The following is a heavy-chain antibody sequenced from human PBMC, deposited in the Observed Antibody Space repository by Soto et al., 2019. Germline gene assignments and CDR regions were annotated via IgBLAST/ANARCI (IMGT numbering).Heavy chain of an antibody. CDR1: VCTLNSHA. D-gene: IGHD3-3*01. CDR3: ARDSGSVLRFLETYGMDV. Sequence: SVNVSCMACVCTLNSHAIILVRQAPGHGREWMGGNILIFGKANYAQKFQGRVTITADESTSTAYMELSSLRSEDTAVYYCARDSGSVLRFLETYGMDVWGQGTTVTVSS. J-gene: IGHJ6*02. CDR2: NILIFGKA. V-gene: IGHV1-69*13.